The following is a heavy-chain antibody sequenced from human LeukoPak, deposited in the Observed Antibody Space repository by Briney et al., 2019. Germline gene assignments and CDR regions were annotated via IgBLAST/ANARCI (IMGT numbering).Heavy chain of an antibody. J-gene: IGHJ4*02. Sequence: PSETLSLTCTVSGGSISSGGYYWSWIRQHPGKGLEWIGCIYYSGSTYYNPSLKSGVTISVDTSKNQFSLKLSSVTAADTAVYYCARDSGYSYGPFDYWGQGTLVTVSS. CDR1: GGSISSGGYY. CDR2: IYYSGST. D-gene: IGHD5-18*01. CDR3: ARDSGYSYGPFDY. V-gene: IGHV4-31*03.